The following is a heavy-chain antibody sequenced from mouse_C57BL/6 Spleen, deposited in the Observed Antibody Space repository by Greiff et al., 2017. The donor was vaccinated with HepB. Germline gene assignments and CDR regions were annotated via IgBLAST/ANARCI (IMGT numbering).Heavy chain of an antibody. D-gene: IGHD2-4*01. CDR2: ISSGSSTI. CDR1: GFTFSDYG. J-gene: IGHJ2*01. CDR3: ARHDYDDGGFDY. Sequence: DVQLVESGGGLVKPGGSLKLSCAASGFTFSDYGMHWVRQAPEKGLEWVAYISSGSSTIYYADTVKGRFTISRDNAKNTLFLQMTSLRSEDTAMYYCARHDYDDGGFDYWGQGTTLTVSS. V-gene: IGHV5-17*01.